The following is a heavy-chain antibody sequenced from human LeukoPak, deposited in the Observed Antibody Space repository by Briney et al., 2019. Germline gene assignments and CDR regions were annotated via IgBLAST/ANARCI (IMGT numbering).Heavy chain of an antibody. CDR3: ARDPDHGGNSLDY. CDR1: GYTFTDNH. J-gene: IGHJ4*02. D-gene: IGHD4-23*01. V-gene: IGHV1-2*02. Sequence: GASVKVSCKASGYTFTDNHIHWVRQAPGQGLQWMGWINPNSGGTNYAQKFQGRVTMTRDTSISTAYMELSSLRSDDTALYHCARDPDHGGNSLDYWGQGTLVTVSS. CDR2: INPNSGGT.